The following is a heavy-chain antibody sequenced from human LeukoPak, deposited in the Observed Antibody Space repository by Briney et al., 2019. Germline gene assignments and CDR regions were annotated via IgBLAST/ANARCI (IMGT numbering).Heavy chain of an antibody. Sequence: ASVKVSCKASGYTFTSYYMHWVRQAPGQGLEGMGIINPSGGSTTYAQKFQGRVTMTRDTSTTTVYMELSSLRSEDTAVYYWARVRFSSGWYIAFDIWGQGTMVTVAS. CDR3: ARVRFSSGWYIAFDI. CDR1: GYTFTSYY. J-gene: IGHJ3*02. CDR2: INPSGGST. V-gene: IGHV1-46*01. D-gene: IGHD6-19*01.